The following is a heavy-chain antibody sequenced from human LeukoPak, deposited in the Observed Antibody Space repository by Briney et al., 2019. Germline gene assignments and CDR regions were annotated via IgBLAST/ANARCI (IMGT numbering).Heavy chain of an antibody. D-gene: IGHD3-10*01. CDR3: AKIQVRGVISYFDY. J-gene: IGHJ4*02. Sequence: PGRSLRLSCAASGFTFSSYAMHWVRQAPGKGLEWMAVISYDGTNKYYADSVKGRFTISRDNSKNTLYLQMNSLRAEDTAVYYCAKIQVRGVISYFDYWGQGTLVTVSS. V-gene: IGHV3-30*04. CDR1: GFTFSSYA. CDR2: ISYDGTNK.